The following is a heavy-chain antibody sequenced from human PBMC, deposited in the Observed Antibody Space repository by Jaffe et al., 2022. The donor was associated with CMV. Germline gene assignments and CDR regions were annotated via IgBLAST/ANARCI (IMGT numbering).Heavy chain of an antibody. Sequence: QVTLRESGPALVKPTQTLTLTCTFSGFSLSTSGMCVSWIRQPPGKALEWLALIDWDDDKYYSTSLKTRLTISKDTSKNQVVLTMTNMDPVDTATYYCARAMIVVEGLRYYYYGMDVWGQGTTVTVSS. V-gene: IGHV2-70*01. J-gene: IGHJ6*02. CDR2: IDWDDDK. CDR1: GFSLSTSGMC. CDR3: ARAMIVVEGLRYYYYGMDV. D-gene: IGHD3-22*01.